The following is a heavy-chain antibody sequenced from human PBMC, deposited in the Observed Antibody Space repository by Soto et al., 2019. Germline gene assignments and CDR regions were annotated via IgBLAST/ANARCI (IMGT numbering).Heavy chain of an antibody. V-gene: IGHV3-49*03. J-gene: IGHJ3*02. CDR2: IRSKAYGGTT. CDR1: GFTFGDYA. Sequence: GGSLRLSCTASGFTFGDYAMSWFRQAPGKGLEWVGFIRSKAYGGTTEYAASVKGSFTISRDDSKSIAYLQMNSLKTEDTAVYYCTRETAAAGPSDAFDIWGQGTMVTVSS. D-gene: IGHD6-13*01. CDR3: TRETAAAGPSDAFDI.